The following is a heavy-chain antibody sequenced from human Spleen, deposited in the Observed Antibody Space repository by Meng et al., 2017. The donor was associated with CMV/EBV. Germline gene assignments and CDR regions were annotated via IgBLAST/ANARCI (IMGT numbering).Heavy chain of an antibody. D-gene: IGHD6-13*01. Sequence: FTVSGGSISSSGYYCAWIRQPPGKGLEWIGSIYYSGSTYYNPSLRSRVTISVDTSKSQFSLKLISVTAADTAVYYCARRRKQGGFDPWGQGTLVTVSS. CDR3: ARRRKQGGFDP. J-gene: IGHJ5*02. CDR1: GGSISSSGYY. V-gene: IGHV4-39*01. CDR2: IYYSGST.